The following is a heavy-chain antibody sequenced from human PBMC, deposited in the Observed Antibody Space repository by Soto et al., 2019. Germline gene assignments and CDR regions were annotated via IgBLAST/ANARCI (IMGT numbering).Heavy chain of an antibody. CDR1: GGFINSGDYY. Sequence: SETLSLTCTVSGGFINSGDYYWSWIRQPPGKGLEWIAYIYYSGIIYYNPSLKSRVTMSRDTSKNQFSLKLDSVTAADTAVYYCASNQDFYDSSGYYYWGQGTLVTVSS. CDR3: ASNQDFYDSSGYYY. J-gene: IGHJ4*02. V-gene: IGHV4-30-4*01. CDR2: IYYSGII. D-gene: IGHD3-22*01.